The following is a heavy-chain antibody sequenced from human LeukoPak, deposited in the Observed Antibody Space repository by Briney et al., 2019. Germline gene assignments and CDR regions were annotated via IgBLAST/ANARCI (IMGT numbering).Heavy chain of an antibody. Sequence: GGSLRLSCAASGFTLSGYAMSSVRQAPGKGLEWVSSISSSGSTIYYADSVKGRFTISRDNSKNSLYLQMNSLRAEDTAVYYCAIESARAGTVFDYWGQGTLVSVSS. J-gene: IGHJ4*02. CDR1: GFTLSGYA. CDR2: ISSSGSTI. CDR3: AIESARAGTVFDY. V-gene: IGHV3-11*01. D-gene: IGHD6-19*01.